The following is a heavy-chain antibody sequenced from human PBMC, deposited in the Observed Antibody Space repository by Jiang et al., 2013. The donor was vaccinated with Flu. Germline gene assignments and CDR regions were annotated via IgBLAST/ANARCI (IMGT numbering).Heavy chain of an antibody. CDR3: AILSSSADGSSWGGYDY. V-gene: IGHV1-69*04. D-gene: IGHD2-15*01. Sequence: VKVSCKASGGTFSSYAISWVRQAPGQGLDWMGRIIPIIGIMNYGQKFQGRVTITADKSTTTAYMELSSLRSEDTAVYYCAILSSSADGSSWGGYDYWGQGTLVTVSS. J-gene: IGHJ4*02. CDR1: GGTFSSYA. CDR2: IIPIIGIM.